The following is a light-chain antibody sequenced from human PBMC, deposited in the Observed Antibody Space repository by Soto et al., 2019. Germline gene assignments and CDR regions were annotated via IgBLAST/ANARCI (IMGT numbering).Light chain of an antibody. CDR1: QSISSW. V-gene: IGKV1-5*03. Sequence: DIQMTQSPSTLSASVGDRVTITCRASQSISSWLAWYQQKPGKAPKLLIYKASTLKSGVPSRFSGSGSGTEFTLTVSSLQPEDFATYYCQQYNSYSPWTFGQGTKVDI. J-gene: IGKJ1*01. CDR2: KAS. CDR3: QQYNSYSPWT.